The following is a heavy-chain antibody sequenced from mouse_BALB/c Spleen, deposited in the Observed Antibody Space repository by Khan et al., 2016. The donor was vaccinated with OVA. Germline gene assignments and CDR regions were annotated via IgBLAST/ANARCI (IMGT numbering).Heavy chain of an antibody. CDR3: ATYFYGSSRYFDY. V-gene: IGHV14-3*02. CDR2: IDPANGNS. J-gene: IGHJ2*01. D-gene: IGHD1-1*01. Sequence: VQLQQSGSEFVKPGASVRLSCTASGFNIKDTYMHWVKQRPEQGLEWIGRIDPANGNSKYEPKFQGKATITADTSSNTAYLQRSSLPSEDTAVYYCATYFYGSSRYFDYWGQGTTLTVSS. CDR1: GFNIKDTY.